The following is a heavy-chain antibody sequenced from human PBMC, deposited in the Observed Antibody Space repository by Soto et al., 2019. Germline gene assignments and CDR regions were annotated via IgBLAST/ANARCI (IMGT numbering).Heavy chain of an antibody. CDR2: ISAYNGNT. CDR1: GYTFTSYG. CDR3: ASAPYDMLTGYSNHFDY. Sequence: ASVKVSCKASGYTFTSYGISWVRQAPGQGLEGMGWISAYNGNTHYAQKLQGRVTMTTNTSTSTAYMELRSLRSDDTAVYYCASAPYDMLTGYSNHFDYWGQGTLVTVSS. D-gene: IGHD3-9*01. V-gene: IGHV1-18*01. J-gene: IGHJ4*02.